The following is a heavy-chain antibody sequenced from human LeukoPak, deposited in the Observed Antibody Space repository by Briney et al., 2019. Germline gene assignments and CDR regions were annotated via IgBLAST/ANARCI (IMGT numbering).Heavy chain of an antibody. CDR2: INPNSGGT. CDR3: ASQPLEGDYFDY. D-gene: IGHD1-14*01. J-gene: IGHJ4*02. CDR1: GYTFTVYY. V-gene: IGHV1-2*02. Sequence: ASVKVSCKASGYTFTVYYMHWVRQAPGQGLEWMGWINPNSGGTNYAQKFQGRVTMTRDTSISTAYMELSRLRSDDTAVYYCASQPLEGDYFDYWGQGTLVTVSP.